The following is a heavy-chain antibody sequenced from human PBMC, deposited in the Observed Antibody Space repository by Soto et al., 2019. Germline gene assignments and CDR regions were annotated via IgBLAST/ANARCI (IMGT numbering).Heavy chain of an antibody. CDR1: GFTFSNYG. J-gene: IGHJ4*02. CDR3: EREDDFWSGFYSLDY. Sequence: GGSLRLSCAASGFTFSNYGMSWVRQAPGKGLEWVSGISGGVIHTYYADSVKGRFSISRDNSKNTLYLQMDRLRGEDTAVYYCEREDDFWSGFYSLDYWGQGTLVTVSS. V-gene: IGHV3-23*01. D-gene: IGHD3-3*01. CDR2: ISGGVIHT.